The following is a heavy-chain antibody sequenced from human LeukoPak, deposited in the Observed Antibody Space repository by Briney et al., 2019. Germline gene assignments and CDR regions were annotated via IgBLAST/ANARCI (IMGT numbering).Heavy chain of an antibody. Sequence: PSETLSLTCAVSDGSISSGGYFWSWIRQHPGKGLEWIGYIYYSGNTYYSPSLKSRVTVSVDTSKNQFSLRLSSVTAADTALYYCASRVTGDPYAFDIWGQGTMVTVSS. J-gene: IGHJ3*02. CDR2: IYYSGNT. D-gene: IGHD1-20*01. CDR1: DGSISSGGYF. V-gene: IGHV4-31*11. CDR3: ASRVTGDPYAFDI.